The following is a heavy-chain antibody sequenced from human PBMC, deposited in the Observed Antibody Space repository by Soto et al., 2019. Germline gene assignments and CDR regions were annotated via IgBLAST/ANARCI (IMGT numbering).Heavy chain of an antibody. CDR3: AMGTMDV. CDR2: INNDGSST. V-gene: IGHV3-74*01. J-gene: IGHJ6*04. CDR1: GFSFRTYW. D-gene: IGHD7-27*01. Sequence: EVQLVESGGGLVQPGGSLRLSCAASGFSFRTYWMQWARQAPGKGLEWVSRINNDGSSTDYADAVKGRFTISRDNAKDMLYLHMNSLRAEDTATSYCAMGTMDVWVTGTTVTVSS.